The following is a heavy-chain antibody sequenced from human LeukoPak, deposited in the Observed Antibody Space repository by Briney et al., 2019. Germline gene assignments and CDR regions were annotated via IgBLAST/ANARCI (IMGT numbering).Heavy chain of an antibody. J-gene: IGHJ4*02. D-gene: IGHD6-13*01. Sequence: GGSLRLSCAASGFTFSTYNMNWVRQAPGKGLEWVSAISGSGGSTYYADSVKGRFTISRDNSKNSLYLQMNSLRAEDTAVYYCARDLMGIAYRGAFYYWGQGTLVTVSS. CDR3: ARDLMGIAYRGAFYY. V-gene: IGHV3-23*01. CDR2: ISGSGGST. CDR1: GFTFSTYN.